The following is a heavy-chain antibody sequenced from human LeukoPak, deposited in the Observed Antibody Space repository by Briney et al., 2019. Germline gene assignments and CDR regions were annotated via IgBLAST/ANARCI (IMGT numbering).Heavy chain of an antibody. Sequence: GGSLRLSCAASGFTFSSYSMNWVRQAPGKGLEWVSSISSSSSYIYYADSVKGRFTISRDNAKNSLYLQMNSLRAGDTAVYYCARVLPVVYYDSSGSDYWGQGTLVTVSS. CDR3: ARVLPVVYYDSSGSDY. CDR2: ISSSSSYI. J-gene: IGHJ4*02. D-gene: IGHD3-22*01. CDR1: GFTFSSYS. V-gene: IGHV3-21*01.